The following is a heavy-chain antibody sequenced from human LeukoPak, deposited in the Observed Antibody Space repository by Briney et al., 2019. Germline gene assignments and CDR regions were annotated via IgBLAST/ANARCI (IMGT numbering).Heavy chain of an antibody. CDR3: AGDKKGTSCYDY. J-gene: IGHJ4*02. Sequence: PSETLSLTCAVYGGSFSGYYWSWIRQPPGKGLEWIGEINHSGSTNYNPSLKSRVTISVDTSKNQFSLKLTSVTAADTAVYYCAGDKKGTSCYDYWGQGTLVTVSS. V-gene: IGHV4-34*01. CDR2: INHSGST. CDR1: GGSFSGYY. D-gene: IGHD2-2*01.